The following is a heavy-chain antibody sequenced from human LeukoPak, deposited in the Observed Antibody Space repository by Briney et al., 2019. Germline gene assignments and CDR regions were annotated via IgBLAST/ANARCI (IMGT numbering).Heavy chain of an antibody. Sequence: SETLSLTCSVSGGSINNTNYYWGWIRQPPGKGLEWIGSIYYSGSTYYSPSLQSRVTIPVDTSKNQFSLKLSSVTAADTAVYYCARDRLLWFGELLGANWFDPWGQGTLVTVSS. CDR1: GGSINNTNYY. V-gene: IGHV4-39*07. CDR3: ARDRLLWFGELLGANWFDP. D-gene: IGHD3-10*01. J-gene: IGHJ5*02. CDR2: IYYSGST.